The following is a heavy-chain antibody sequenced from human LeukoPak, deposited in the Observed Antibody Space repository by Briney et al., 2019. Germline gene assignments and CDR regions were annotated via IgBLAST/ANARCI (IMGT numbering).Heavy chain of an antibody. D-gene: IGHD1-26*01. V-gene: IGHV4-59*01. J-gene: IGHJ2*01. CDR3: ANPHRGSPHWYFDV. CDR2: IYDSGST. Sequence: PAETLSLTCTVSGGSINGYYWSWIRQPPGKGLEWIGYIYDSGSTNYNPSLKSRVTISKDTSKNQFSLKMNSVTAADTAVYYCANPHRGSPHWYFDVWGRGTLVIVSS. CDR1: GGSINGYY.